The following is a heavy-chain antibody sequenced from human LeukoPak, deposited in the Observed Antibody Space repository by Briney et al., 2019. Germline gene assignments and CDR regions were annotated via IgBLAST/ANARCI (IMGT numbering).Heavy chain of an antibody. D-gene: IGHD6-19*01. J-gene: IGHJ2*01. CDR2: IKSDGSEE. CDR1: GFPFEIYW. CDR3: AKEKTVAGWYFDL. V-gene: IGHV3-7*01. Sequence: GGSLRLSCVASGFPFEIYWMSSVRQGPGKGLEWVANIKSDGSEEYYADSVKGRLTVSRDNAKKSLFLQMNSLRVEDTGVYYCAKEKTVAGWYFDLWGRGTLVTVSS.